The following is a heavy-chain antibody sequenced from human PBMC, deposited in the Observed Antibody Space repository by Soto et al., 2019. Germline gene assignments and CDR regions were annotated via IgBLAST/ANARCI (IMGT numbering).Heavy chain of an antibody. D-gene: IGHD3-9*01. CDR2: ISAYNGNT. CDR1: GYTFTSYG. Sequence: EASVKVSCKASGYTFTSYGISWVRQAPGQGLEWMGWISAYNGNTNYAQKLQGRVTMTTDTSTSTAYMELRSLRSDDTAVYYCARDRDFDWLLDYFDYWGQGTLVTVSS. CDR3: ARDRDFDWLLDYFDY. J-gene: IGHJ4*02. V-gene: IGHV1-18*01.